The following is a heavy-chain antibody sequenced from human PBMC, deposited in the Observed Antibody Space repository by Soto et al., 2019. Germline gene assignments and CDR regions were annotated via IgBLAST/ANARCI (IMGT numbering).Heavy chain of an antibody. CDR1: GGSFSGYY. V-gene: IGHV4-34*01. D-gene: IGHD2-2*01. J-gene: IGHJ6*03. CDR3: ARILGYCSSTSCEENYYYYMDV. CDR2: INHSGST. Sequence: PSETLSLTCAVYGGSFSGYYWSWIRQPPGKGLEWIGEINHSGSTNYNPSLKSRVTISVDTSKNQFSLKLSSVTAADTAVYYCARILGYCSSTSCEENYYYYMDVWGKGTTVTVSS.